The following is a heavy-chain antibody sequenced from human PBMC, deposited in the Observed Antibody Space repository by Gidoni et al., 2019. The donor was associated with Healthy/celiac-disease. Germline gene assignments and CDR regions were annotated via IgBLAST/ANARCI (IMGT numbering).Heavy chain of an antibody. Sequence: QVPLVQSGAEVKHPGASVKVSCKASGSTSPSYYRHWVRQAPGQGLEWMGIINPSGGSTSYAQKFQGRVTMTRDTSTRTVYMELSSMRSEDTAVYYCARDGGSAPLKVFWDYWGQGTLVTVSS. CDR1: GSTSPSYY. J-gene: IGHJ4*02. D-gene: IGHD3-3*01. V-gene: IGHV1-46*01. CDR3: ARDGGSAPLKVFWDY. CDR2: INPSGGST.